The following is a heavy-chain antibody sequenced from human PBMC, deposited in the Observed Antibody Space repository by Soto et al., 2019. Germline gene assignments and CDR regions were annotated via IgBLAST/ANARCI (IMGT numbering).Heavy chain of an antibody. J-gene: IGHJ4*02. CDR3: ARQYSSSWSTGY. D-gene: IGHD6-13*01. CDR1: GYTFTSYD. CDR2: ISAYSGNT. Sequence: GASGKVSCKASGYTFTSYDISWVRSATGQGLEWMGWISAYSGNTNYAQKLQDRVTMTTDTSTSTAYMELRSLRSDDTAVYYCARQYSSSWSTGYWGQGTLVTVSS. V-gene: IGHV1-18*01.